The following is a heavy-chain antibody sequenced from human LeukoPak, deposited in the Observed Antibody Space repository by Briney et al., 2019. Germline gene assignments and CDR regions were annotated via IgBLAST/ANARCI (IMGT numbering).Heavy chain of an antibody. CDR2: IDPSGGT. D-gene: IGHD5-18*01. Sequence: SETLSLTCTVSGDSISSDYWSWIRQPAGIGLEWIGRIDPSGGTNYNPSLKGRISMSIDTSKNQFSLKLISVTAADTALYYCARGRAGSYGNSCDYWGQGTLVTVSS. CDR3: ARGRAGSYGNSCDY. CDR1: GDSISSDY. V-gene: IGHV4-4*07. J-gene: IGHJ4*02.